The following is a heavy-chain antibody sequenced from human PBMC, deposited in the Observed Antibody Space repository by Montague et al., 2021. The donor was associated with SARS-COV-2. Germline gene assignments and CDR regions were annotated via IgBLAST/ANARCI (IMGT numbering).Heavy chain of an antibody. Sequence: SLRLSCAASGFTYDDYAMHWVRQAPGKGLEWVSGISWNSGSIGYADSVKGRFTISRDNAKNSLYLQMNSLRAEDTALYYCAKDRGFGPRANNGFFRGGGSGYYGMDVWGQGITVTVSS. CDR2: ISWNSGSI. V-gene: IGHV3-9*01. CDR3: AKDRGFGPRANNGFFRGGGSGYYGMDV. CDR1: GFTYDDYA. D-gene: IGHD2-15*01. J-gene: IGHJ6*02.